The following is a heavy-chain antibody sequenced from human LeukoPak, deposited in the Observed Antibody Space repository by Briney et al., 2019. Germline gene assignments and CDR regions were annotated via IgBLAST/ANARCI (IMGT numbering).Heavy chain of an antibody. Sequence: GSLRLSCAASGFTFSSYSMNWVRQAPGKGLEWVSSISSSSSYIYYADSVKGRFTISRDNAKNSLYLQMNSLRAEDTAVYYCARDLAYYDSSGPMDVWGKGTTVTVSS. CDR1: GFTFSSYS. V-gene: IGHV3-21*01. D-gene: IGHD3-22*01. J-gene: IGHJ6*03. CDR2: ISSSSSYI. CDR3: ARDLAYYDSSGPMDV.